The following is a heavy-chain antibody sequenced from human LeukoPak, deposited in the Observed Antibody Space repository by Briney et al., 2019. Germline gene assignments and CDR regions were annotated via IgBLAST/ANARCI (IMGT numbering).Heavy chain of an antibody. Sequence: SETLSLTCTVSGASMNTYYWTWIRQFPGKGLEWIGYISSTGSTSYNPSLKSRVTISLDTSKNQFSLELSSVTATDTAMYYCARHSATYGSGAWGQGTLVTVSS. V-gene: IGHV4-59*08. CDR1: GASMNTYY. D-gene: IGHD6-25*01. J-gene: IGHJ5*02. CDR2: ISSTGST. CDR3: ARHSATYGSGA.